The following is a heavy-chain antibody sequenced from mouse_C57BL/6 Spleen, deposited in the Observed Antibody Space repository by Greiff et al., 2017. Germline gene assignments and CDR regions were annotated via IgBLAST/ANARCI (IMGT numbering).Heavy chain of an antibody. CDR1: GYTFTSYW. Sequence: QVQLQQPGAELVMPGASVKLSCKASGYTFTSYWMHWVKQRPGQGLEWIGEIDPSDSYTNYKQKFKGKSTLTVDKSSSTAYMQLSSLTSEDSAVYYCARSITAVVATHWYFDVWGTGTTVTVSS. D-gene: IGHD1-1*01. CDR2: IDPSDSYT. J-gene: IGHJ1*03. V-gene: IGHV1-69*01. CDR3: ARSITAVVATHWYFDV.